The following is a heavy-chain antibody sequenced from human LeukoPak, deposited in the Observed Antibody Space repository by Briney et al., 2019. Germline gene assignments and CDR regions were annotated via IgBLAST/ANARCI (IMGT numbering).Heavy chain of an antibody. J-gene: IGHJ6*03. Sequence: HPGGSLRLSCAASGFTFSSYAMHWVRQAPVKGLEWVAVISYDGNNKYYADSVKGRFTISRDNSKNTLYLQMNSLRAEDTAVYYCAKDRAVVPAAGYYYYMDVWGKGTTVTVSS. D-gene: IGHD2-2*01. CDR2: ISYDGNNK. V-gene: IGHV3-30-3*01. CDR3: AKDRAVVPAAGYYYYMDV. CDR1: GFTFSSYA.